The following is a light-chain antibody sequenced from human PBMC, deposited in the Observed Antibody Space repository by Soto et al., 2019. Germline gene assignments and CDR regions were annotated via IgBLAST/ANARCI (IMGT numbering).Light chain of an antibody. V-gene: IGLV1-40*01. Sequence: QAVVTQPPSVSGAPGQRVTISCTGSSSNVGAGYDVHWYQQLPGEVPKLLIYANSNRPSGVPDRFSGSKSGTSASLAITGLQAEDEADYYCQSYDGTLNGSIFGGGTKLTVL. J-gene: IGLJ2*01. CDR2: ANS. CDR3: QSYDGTLNGSI. CDR1: SSNVGAGYD.